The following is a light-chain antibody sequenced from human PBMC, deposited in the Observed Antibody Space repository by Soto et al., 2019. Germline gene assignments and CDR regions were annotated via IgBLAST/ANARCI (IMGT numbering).Light chain of an antibody. J-gene: IGKJ4*01. CDR3: QQTYSTPS. Sequence: DIQMTQSPSSLSASVGDRVTITCRASQTISKYLNWYQQKPGKAPKLLIYAASSLQSGVPSRFSGSGSGTDFILTISSLQPEDFAAYYCQQTYSTPSFGGGTQVDIK. V-gene: IGKV1-39*01. CDR1: QTISKY. CDR2: AAS.